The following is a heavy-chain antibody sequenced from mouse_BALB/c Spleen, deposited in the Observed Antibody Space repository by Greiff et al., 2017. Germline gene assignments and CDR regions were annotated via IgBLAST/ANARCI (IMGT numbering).Heavy chain of an antibody. V-gene: IGHV1-87*01. CDR1: GYTFTSYW. CDR2: IYPGDGDT. J-gene: IGHJ3*01. Sequence: QVQLQQSGAELARPGASVKLSCKASGYTFTSYWMQWVKQRPGQGLEWIGAIYPGDGDTRYTQKFKGKATLTADKSSSTAYMQLSSLASEDSAVYYCARGLRRGFAYWGQGTLVTVSA. CDR3: ARGLRRGFAY. D-gene: IGHD2-2*01.